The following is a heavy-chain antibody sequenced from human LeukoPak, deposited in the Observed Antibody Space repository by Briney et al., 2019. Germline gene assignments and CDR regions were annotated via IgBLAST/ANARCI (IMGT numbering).Heavy chain of an antibody. Sequence: SETLSLTCTVSGGSVSSGSYYWSWIRQPPGKGLEWIGYIYYSGSTNYNPSLKSRVTISVDTSKNQFSLELSSVTAADTAVYYCARETRWYDILTGYYQNNFDYWGQGTLVTVSS. J-gene: IGHJ4*02. CDR3: ARETRWYDILTGYYQNNFDY. D-gene: IGHD3-9*01. V-gene: IGHV4-61*01. CDR2: IYYSGST. CDR1: GGSVSSGSYY.